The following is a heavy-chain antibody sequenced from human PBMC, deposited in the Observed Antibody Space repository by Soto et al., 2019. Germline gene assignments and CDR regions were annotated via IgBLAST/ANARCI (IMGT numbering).Heavy chain of an antibody. CDR2: ISAYNGNT. CDR3: AREQGYGDYEFDFDY. CDR1: GYTFTSYG. J-gene: IGHJ4*02. D-gene: IGHD4-17*01. Sequence: ASVKVSCKASGYTFTSYGISWVRQAPGQGLEWMGWISAYNGNTNYAQKLQGRVTMTTDTSTSTAYMELRSLRSDDTAVYYCAREQGYGDYEFDFDYWGQGTLVTVSS. V-gene: IGHV1-18*01.